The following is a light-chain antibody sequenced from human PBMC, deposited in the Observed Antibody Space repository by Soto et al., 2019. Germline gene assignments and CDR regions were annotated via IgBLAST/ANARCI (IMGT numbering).Light chain of an antibody. J-gene: IGKJ2*01. CDR3: QKYSSSTHT. CDR2: GAS. Sequence: EIVLTQSPGTLSLSPGERATLSCRASQSVSSSYLAWYQQKPGQAPRLLIYGASSRATGIPDRFSGSGSGTNFTLTISELEPEDLAVYYCQKYSSSTHTFGQGTKLEIK. V-gene: IGKV3-20*01. CDR1: QSVSSSY.